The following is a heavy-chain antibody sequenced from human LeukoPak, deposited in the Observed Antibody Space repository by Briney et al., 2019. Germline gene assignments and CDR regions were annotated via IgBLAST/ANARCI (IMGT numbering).Heavy chain of an antibody. D-gene: IGHD6-6*01. V-gene: IGHV3-21*01. J-gene: IGHJ4*02. CDR1: GFTFSSYA. CDR2: ISSSSSYI. Sequence: GGSLRLSCAASGFTFSSYAMNWVRQAPGKGLEWVSSISSSSSYIYYADSVKGRFSISRDNAKNSLYLQMNSLRAEDTAVYYCARVGVRYSSSATFDYWGQGTLVTVSS. CDR3: ARVGVRYSSSATFDY.